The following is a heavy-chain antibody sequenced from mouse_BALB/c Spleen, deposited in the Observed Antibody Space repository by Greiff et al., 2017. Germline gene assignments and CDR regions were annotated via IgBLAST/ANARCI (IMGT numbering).Heavy chain of an antibody. CDR3: ARRYYGSYFDV. CDR1: GYTFTNYW. D-gene: IGHD1-1*01. Sequence: VQLVESGAELVRPGTSVKISCKASGYTFTNYWLGWVKQRPGHGLEWIGDIYPGGGYTNYNEKFKGKATLTADTSSSTAYMQLSSLTSEDSAVYFCARRYYGSYFDVWGAGTTVTVSS. J-gene: IGHJ1*01. V-gene: IGHV1-63*02. CDR2: IYPGGGYT.